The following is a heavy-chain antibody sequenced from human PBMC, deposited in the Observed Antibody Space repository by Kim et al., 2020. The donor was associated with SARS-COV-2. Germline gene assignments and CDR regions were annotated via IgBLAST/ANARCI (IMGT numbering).Heavy chain of an antibody. Sequence: YAQQVQGRVTMTTDTYTKTAYMELRSLRSDDTAVYYCARDDYDSSGQVDYWGQGTLVTVSS. CDR3: ARDDYDSSGQVDY. J-gene: IGHJ4*02. V-gene: IGHV1-18*01. D-gene: IGHD3-22*01.